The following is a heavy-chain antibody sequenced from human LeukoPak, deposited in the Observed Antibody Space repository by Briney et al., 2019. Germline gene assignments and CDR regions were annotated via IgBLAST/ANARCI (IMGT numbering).Heavy chain of an antibody. CDR3: TSQYFDY. V-gene: IGHV3-15*01. CDR2: IKSKTDGGTT. Sequence: PGGSLRLSCAASEFTFSNAWMNWVRQGPGKGLEWVGRIKSKTDGGTTDYAAPVEGRFTISRDDSKTTVYLQMNSLKTDDTAVYYCTSQYFDYWGQGTLVAVSS. J-gene: IGHJ4*02. CDR1: EFTFSNAW.